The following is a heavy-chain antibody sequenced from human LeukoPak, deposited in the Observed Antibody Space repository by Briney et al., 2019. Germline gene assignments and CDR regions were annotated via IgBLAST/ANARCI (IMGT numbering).Heavy chain of an antibody. V-gene: IGHV4-30-4*08. CDR2: IYYSGST. D-gene: IGHD3-22*01. CDR3: ARDSSGSKAREAFDI. CDR1: GGSISSGGYY. J-gene: IGHJ3*02. Sequence: SSETLSLTCTVSGGSISSGGYYWSWIRQPPGKGLEWIGYIYYSGSTYYNPSLKSRVTISVDTSKNQFSLKLSSVTAADTAVYYCARDSSGSKAREAFDIWGQGTMVTVSS.